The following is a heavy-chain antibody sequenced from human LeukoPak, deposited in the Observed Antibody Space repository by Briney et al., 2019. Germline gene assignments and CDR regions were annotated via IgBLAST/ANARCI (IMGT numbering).Heavy chain of an antibody. CDR2: IYTSGST. J-gene: IGHJ3*02. CDR3: SRRGYSGYDPAFDI. CDR1: GGSISSYY. D-gene: IGHD5-12*01. Sequence: SETLSLTCTVSGGSISSYYWSWIWQPAGKGLEWIGRIYTSGSTNYNPSLKSRVTMSVDTSKNQFSLKLTSVTAADTAVYYCSRRGYSGYDPAFDIWGQGTMVTVSS. V-gene: IGHV4-4*07.